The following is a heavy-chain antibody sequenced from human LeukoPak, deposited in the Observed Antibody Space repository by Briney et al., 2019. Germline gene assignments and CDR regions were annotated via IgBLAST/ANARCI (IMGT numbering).Heavy chain of an antibody. V-gene: IGHV1-46*01. CDR2: INPSGGST. CDR1: GYTFTSYY. J-gene: IGHJ4*02. Sequence: ASVKVSCKASGYTFTSYYMHWVRQAPGQGLEWMGIINPSGGSTSYAQKFQGRVTMTRDTSTSTVYMELSSLRSDDTAVYYCARGGRDGYNLPGYFDYWGQGTLVTVSS. D-gene: IGHD5-24*01. CDR3: ARGGRDGYNLPGYFDY.